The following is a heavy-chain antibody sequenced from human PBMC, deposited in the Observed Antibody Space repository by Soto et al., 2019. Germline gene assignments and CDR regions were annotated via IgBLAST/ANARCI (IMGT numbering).Heavy chain of an antibody. J-gene: IGHJ6*02. CDR1: GFTFSNAW. Sequence: PGGSLRLSCAASGFTFSNAWMSWVRQAPGKGLEWVGRIKSKTDGGTTDYAAPVKGRFTISRDDSKNTLYLQMNSLKPEDTAVYYCTTVNIFYYGMDVWGQGTTVTVSS. CDR3: TTVNIFYYGMDV. CDR2: IKSKTDGGTT. V-gene: IGHV3-15*01. D-gene: IGHD3-3*02.